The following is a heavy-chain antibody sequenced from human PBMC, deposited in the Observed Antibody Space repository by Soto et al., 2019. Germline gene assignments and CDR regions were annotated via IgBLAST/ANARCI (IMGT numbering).Heavy chain of an antibody. Sequence: QVQLVQSGAEVKKPGSSVKVSCRASGGNFDSYAISWVRQAPGQGLEWMGGIIPMYGTANYAQKFQDRVTFTADKSTSTAYMDLRSLRSDDTAVFYCARGLSYCSGGSCYIFQQWGQGTLFTVSS. J-gene: IGHJ1*01. D-gene: IGHD2-15*01. CDR3: ARGLSYCSGGSCYIFQQ. V-gene: IGHV1-69*06. CDR1: GGNFDSYA. CDR2: IIPMYGTA.